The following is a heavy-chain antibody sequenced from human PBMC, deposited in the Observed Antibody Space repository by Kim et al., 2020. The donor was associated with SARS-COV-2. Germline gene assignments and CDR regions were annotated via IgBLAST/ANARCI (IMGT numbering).Heavy chain of an antibody. J-gene: IGHJ4*02. D-gene: IGHD1-7*01. CDR3: ARGIPGTAGQGFDY. V-gene: IGHV3-11*04. Sequence: DAVRGRFTISRDNAKNSLYLHMNPLRAEDTALYYCARGIPGTAGQGFDYWGRGTLVTVSS.